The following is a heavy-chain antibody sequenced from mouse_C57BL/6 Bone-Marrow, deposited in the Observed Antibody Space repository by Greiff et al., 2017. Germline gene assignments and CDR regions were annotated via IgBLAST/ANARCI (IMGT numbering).Heavy chain of an antibody. D-gene: IGHD1-1*01. CDR3: ARRGYYGSRAWFAY. CDR2: IHPNSGST. CDR1: GYTFTSYW. J-gene: IGHJ3*01. V-gene: IGHV1-64*01. Sequence: QVHVKQPGAELVKPGASVKLSCKASGYTFTSYWMHWVKQRPGQGLEWIGMIHPNSGSTNYNEKFKSKATLTVDKSSSTAYMQLSSLTSEDSAVYYCARRGYYGSRAWFAYWGQGTLVTVSA.